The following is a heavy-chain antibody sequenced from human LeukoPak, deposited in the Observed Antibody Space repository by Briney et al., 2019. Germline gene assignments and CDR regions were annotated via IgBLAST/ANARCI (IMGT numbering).Heavy chain of an antibody. Sequence: GGSLRLSCAASGFTFSNYATSWVRQAPGKGLEWVSTLSGTGGSTYYADSVKGRFTISRDNSKNTLYLQMNSLRAEDTAVYYCAKQGPARIPIVVVTAMAHWGQGTLVTVSS. V-gene: IGHV3-23*01. CDR3: AKQGPARIPIVVVTAMAH. J-gene: IGHJ4*02. D-gene: IGHD2-21*02. CDR1: GFTFSNYA. CDR2: LSGTGGST.